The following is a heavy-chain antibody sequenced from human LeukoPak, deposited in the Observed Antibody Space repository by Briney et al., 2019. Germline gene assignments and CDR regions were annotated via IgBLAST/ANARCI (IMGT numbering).Heavy chain of an antibody. V-gene: IGHV4-61*08. D-gene: IGHD6-6*01. CDR3: ARGQYSSSASWAY. CDR1: GGSISSGGYY. CDR2: IYYSGTT. Sequence: SETLSLTCTVSGGSISSGGYYWSWIRQPPGKGLEWIGYIYYSGTTNYNPSLKSRVTISVDTSKNQFSLKLSSVTAADTAVYYCARGQYSSSASWAYWGQGTLVTVSS. J-gene: IGHJ4*02.